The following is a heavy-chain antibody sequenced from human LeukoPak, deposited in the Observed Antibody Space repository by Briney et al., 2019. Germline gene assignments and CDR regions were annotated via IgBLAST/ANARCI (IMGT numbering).Heavy chain of an antibody. CDR3: ARWRRYMVGATGFDI. Sequence: SETLSLTCTVSGGSISSYYWSWIRQPPGKGLEWIGYIYYSGSTNYNPSLKSRVTISVDTSKNQFSLKLSSVTAADTAVYYCARWRRYMVGATGFDIWGQGTMVTVSS. V-gene: IGHV4-59*01. J-gene: IGHJ3*02. D-gene: IGHD1-26*01. CDR1: GGSISSYY. CDR2: IYYSGST.